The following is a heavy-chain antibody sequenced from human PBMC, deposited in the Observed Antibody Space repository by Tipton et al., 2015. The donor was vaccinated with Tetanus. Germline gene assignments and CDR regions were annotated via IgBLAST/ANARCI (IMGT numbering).Heavy chain of an antibody. CDR1: GYTFTGYY. V-gene: IGHV1-2*02. D-gene: IGHD3-3*01. Sequence: QLVQSGAEVKKPGASVKVSCKASGYTFTGYYMHWVRQAPGQGLEWMGWINPNSGGTNYAQKFQGRVTMTRDTSISTAYMELSRLRSDDPAVYYCARGDYDFWSGYGMDVWGQGTTVTVSS. CDR3: ARGDYDFWSGYGMDV. CDR2: INPNSGGT. J-gene: IGHJ6*02.